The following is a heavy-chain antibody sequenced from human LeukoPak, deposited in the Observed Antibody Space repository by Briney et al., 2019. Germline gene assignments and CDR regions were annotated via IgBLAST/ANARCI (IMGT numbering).Heavy chain of an antibody. J-gene: IGHJ3*02. D-gene: IGHD2-21*02. V-gene: IGHV4-39*01. CDR1: GGSISSSSYY. CDR2: IYYSGST. CDR3: ARQVGGDGAFDI. Sequence: ASETLSLTCTVSGGSISSSSYYWGWIRQPPGKGLEWIGSIYYSGSTYYNPSLKSRVTISVDTSENQFSLKLSSVTAADTAVYYCARQVGGDGAFDIWGQGTMVTVSS.